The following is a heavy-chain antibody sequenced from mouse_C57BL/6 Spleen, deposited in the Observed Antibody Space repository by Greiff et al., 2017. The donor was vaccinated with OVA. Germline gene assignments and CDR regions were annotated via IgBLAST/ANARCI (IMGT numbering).Heavy chain of an antibody. J-gene: IGHJ4*01. CDR2: INPGSGGT. Sequence: QVQLQQSGAELVRPGTSVKVSCKASGYAFTNYLIEWVKQRPGQGLEWIGVINPGSGGTNYNEKFKGKATLTADKSSSTAYMQLSSLTSEDSAVYVCAGSIDPDYAMDYWGQGTSVTVSS. V-gene: IGHV1-54*01. CDR1: GYAFTNYL. CDR3: AGSIDPDYAMDY.